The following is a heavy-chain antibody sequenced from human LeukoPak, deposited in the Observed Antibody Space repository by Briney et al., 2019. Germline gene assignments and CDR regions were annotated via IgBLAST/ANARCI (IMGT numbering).Heavy chain of an antibody. J-gene: IGHJ4*02. V-gene: IGHV3-11*01. CDR2: ISSSGSTI. D-gene: IGHD3-22*01. CDR1: GFTFSDYY. CDR3: ASTGDYYDSSGYPLLPYPDDY. Sequence: GGSLRLSCAASGFTFSDYYMSWIRQAPGKGLEWVSYISSSGSTIYYADSVKGRFTISRDNAKNSLYLQMNSLRAEDTAVYYCASTGDYYDSSGYPLLPYPDDYWGQGTLVTVSS.